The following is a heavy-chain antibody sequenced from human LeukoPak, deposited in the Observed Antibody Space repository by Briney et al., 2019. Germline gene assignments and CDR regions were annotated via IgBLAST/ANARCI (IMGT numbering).Heavy chain of an antibody. V-gene: IGHV3-48*02. J-gene: IGHJ4*02. CDR3: ARSRGSQIN. D-gene: IGHD3-16*01. CDR1: GFTSSGFD. Sequence: GGSLRLSCAASGFTSSGFDMIWVRQAPGKGLEWVSYINAGSSTIYYADSMKGRVTISRDNAKNSLYLQMNSLRDEDTAVYYCARSRGSQINWGQGTLVTVSS. CDR2: INAGSSTI.